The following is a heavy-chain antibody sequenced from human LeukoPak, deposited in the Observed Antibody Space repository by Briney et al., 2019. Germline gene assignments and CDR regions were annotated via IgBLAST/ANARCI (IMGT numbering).Heavy chain of an antibody. CDR1: GGSFSGYY. D-gene: IGHD3-22*01. CDR3: ARGSVDSSGYYYFWFDP. Sequence: SETLSLTCAVYGGSFSGYYWSWIRQPPGKGLEWIGEINHSGSTNYNPFLKSRVTISVDTSKNQFSLKLSSVTAADTAVYYCARGSVDSSGYYYFWFDPWGQGTLVTVSS. CDR2: INHSGST. J-gene: IGHJ5*02. V-gene: IGHV4-34*01.